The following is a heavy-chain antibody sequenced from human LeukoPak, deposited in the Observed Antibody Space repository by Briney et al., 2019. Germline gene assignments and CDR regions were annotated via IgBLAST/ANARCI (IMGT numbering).Heavy chain of an antibody. CDR1: GFTFNRYN. D-gene: IGHD3-16*01. Sequence: GGSLRLSCAASGFTFNRYNMNWVRRAPGKGLEWVSSISTSSSYIYYADSVKGRFTISRDNAKNSLYLQMNSLRAEDTAVYYCARDNDSRDHPHFDYWGQGTLVTVSS. CDR2: ISTSSSYI. CDR3: ARDNDSRDHPHFDY. J-gene: IGHJ4*02. V-gene: IGHV3-21*01.